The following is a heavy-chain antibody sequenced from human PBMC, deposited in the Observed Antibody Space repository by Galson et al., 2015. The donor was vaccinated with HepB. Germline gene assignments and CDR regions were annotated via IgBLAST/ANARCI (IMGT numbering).Heavy chain of an antibody. D-gene: IGHD1-1*01. CDR2: IYWDGDK. CDR3: GYRGISSTGPRFDP. CDR1: GFSLSTNGVG. Sequence: PALVKPTQTLTLTCTFSGFSLSTNGVGVGWIRQPPGEALEWLALIYWDGDKRYSPSLQNRLTITKDASKNQVVLTMTNMVPVDTATYYCGYRGISSTGPRFDPWGQGTLVTVSS. J-gene: IGHJ5*02. V-gene: IGHV2-5*02.